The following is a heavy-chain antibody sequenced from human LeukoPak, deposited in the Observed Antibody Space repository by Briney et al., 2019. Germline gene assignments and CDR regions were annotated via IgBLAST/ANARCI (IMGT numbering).Heavy chain of an antibody. D-gene: IGHD1-26*01. J-gene: IGHJ6*02. CDR1: GGSISSGGYY. Sequence: SQTLSLTCTVSGGSISSGGYYWSWIRQHPGKGLEWIGYIYYSGSTYYNPSLKSRVTISVDTSKNQFSLKLSSVTAADTAVYYCARRSGSYSHYGMDVWGQGTTVTVSS. CDR3: ARRSGSYSHYGMDV. V-gene: IGHV4-31*03. CDR2: IYYSGST.